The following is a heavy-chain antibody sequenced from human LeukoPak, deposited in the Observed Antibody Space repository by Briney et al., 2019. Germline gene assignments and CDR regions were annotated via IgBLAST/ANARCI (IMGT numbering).Heavy chain of an antibody. D-gene: IGHD1-26*01. CDR3: ARAGTEVGDWFDP. V-gene: IGHV4-39*07. Sequence: PSETLSLTCTVSGGSISSSSYYWGWVRQPPGRGLEWIGSIYYSGSTYYNPSLGSRVTISLDTSKNQVSLKLTSVTAADTAVYYCARAGTEVGDWFDPWGQGTLVTVSS. CDR1: GGSISSSSYY. J-gene: IGHJ5*02. CDR2: IYYSGST.